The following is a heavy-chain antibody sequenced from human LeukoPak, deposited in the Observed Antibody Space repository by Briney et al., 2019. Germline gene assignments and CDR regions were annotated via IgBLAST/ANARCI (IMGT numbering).Heavy chain of an antibody. CDR2: VFHSGST. D-gene: IGHD1-14*01. V-gene: IGHV4-59*01. CDR1: GGSISSYY. J-gene: IGHJ4*02. Sequence: SETLSLTCSVSGGSISSYYRFWLRQPPGKGLEWLGYVFHSGSTNYNPSLKSRVTISVDTSKNQFSLKMSSVTAADTAVYYCASSDIVTGTTYYFDYWGQGTLITVSS. CDR3: ASSDIVTGTTYYFDY.